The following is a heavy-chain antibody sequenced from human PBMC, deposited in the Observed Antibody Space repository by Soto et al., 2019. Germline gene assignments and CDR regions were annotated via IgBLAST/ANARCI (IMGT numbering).Heavy chain of an antibody. V-gene: IGHV4-59*07. CDR3: ARQQLLPFYYALDV. J-gene: IGHJ6*02. CDR1: GGSISGYY. CDR2: IYYRGST. D-gene: IGHD1-26*01. Sequence: QVQLQESGPGLVKPSDTLSLTCNVSGGSISGYYWSWIRQSPGKGLEYIGDIYYRGSTNYNSSLKSLVPMSVDTSRNQFSLKMNSVTAADTAVYYCARQQLLPFYYALDVWGQGTTVTVSS.